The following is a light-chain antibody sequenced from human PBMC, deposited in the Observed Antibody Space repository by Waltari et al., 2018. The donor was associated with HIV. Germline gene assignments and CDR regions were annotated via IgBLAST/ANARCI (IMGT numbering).Light chain of an antibody. CDR1: QSLLHSNGYNY. Sequence: DIVMTQSPLSLPATPGGPASIPCRSSQSLLHSNGYNYLDWYLQKPGQSPQLLIYLGFNRASGVPDRFSGTGSGTDFTLKISRVEAEDVGVYYCMQALQTPLTFGPGTKVDIE. J-gene: IGKJ3*01. CDR2: LGF. CDR3: MQALQTPLT. V-gene: IGKV2-28*01.